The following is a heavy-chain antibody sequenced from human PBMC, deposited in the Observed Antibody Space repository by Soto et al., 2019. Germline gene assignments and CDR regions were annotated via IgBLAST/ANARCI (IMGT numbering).Heavy chain of an antibody. J-gene: IGHJ4*02. V-gene: IGHV3-30-3*01. CDR3: ARALGGTYYYDSSGYYPDY. CDR1: GFTFSSYA. CDR2: ISYDGSNK. D-gene: IGHD3-22*01. Sequence: QVQLVESGGGVVQPGRSLRLSCAASGFTFSSYAMHWVRQAPGKGLEWVAVISYDGSNKYYADSVKGRFTISRDNSKNTLYLQMNSLRAEDTAVYYCARALGGTYYYDSSGYYPDYWGQGTLVTVSS.